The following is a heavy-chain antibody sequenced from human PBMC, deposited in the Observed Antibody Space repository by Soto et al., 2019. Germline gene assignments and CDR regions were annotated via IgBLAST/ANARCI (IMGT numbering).Heavy chain of an antibody. V-gene: IGHV1-18*01. CDR3: ARDPHEFWTSYWFDP. CDR1: GYTFNTYG. CDR2: ISAYDGKT. J-gene: IGHJ5*02. Sequence: ASVKVSCKTSGYTFNTYGINWVRQAPGQGLELMGWISAYDGKTTYAEKCQGRVTLTTATSTSTAYMELRSLRSDDTAIYYCARDPHEFWTSYWFDPWGPGTLVTVSS. D-gene: IGHD3-3*01.